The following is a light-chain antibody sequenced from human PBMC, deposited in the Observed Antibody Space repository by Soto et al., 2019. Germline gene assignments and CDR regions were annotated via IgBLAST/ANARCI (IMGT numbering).Light chain of an antibody. CDR1: QNIRNN. CDR3: QQYYDWPRT. Sequence: EIVMTQSPVTLSVSPGERATLSCRASQNIRNNLAWYQQELGQAPRLIISGASTRATNIPARFSGGGSGTDFTLTINGLQSEDVAVYYCQQYYDWPRTFGQGTKVEI. CDR2: GAS. V-gene: IGKV3-15*01. J-gene: IGKJ1*01.